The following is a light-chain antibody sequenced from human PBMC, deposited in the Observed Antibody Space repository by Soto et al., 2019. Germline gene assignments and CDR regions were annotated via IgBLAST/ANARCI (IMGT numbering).Light chain of an antibody. J-gene: IGKJ5*01. CDR3: QQSYNSPPIT. V-gene: IGKV1-5*03. Sequence: DIQMTQSPSTLSASVGDRVTITCRASQSISSWLAWYQQKPGKAPKLLIYKASSLESGVPSRFRGSGYGTDFALTITSLQPEDFATYYRQQSYNSPPITFGQGTRLDIK. CDR1: QSISSW. CDR2: KAS.